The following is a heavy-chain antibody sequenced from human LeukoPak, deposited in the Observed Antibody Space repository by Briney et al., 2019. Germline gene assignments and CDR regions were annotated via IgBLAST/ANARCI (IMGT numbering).Heavy chain of an antibody. D-gene: IGHD5-12*01. Sequence: PSETLSLTCTVSGGSISSYYWSWIRQPPGKGLEWIGFIYYSGSANYNPSLRSRVTISVDTSKNQFSLKLTSVTAADTAVYYCARTGVVGTSYFFDYWGHGTLVTVSS. CDR1: GGSISSYY. CDR2: IYYSGSA. V-gene: IGHV4-59*01. CDR3: ARTGVVGTSYFFDY. J-gene: IGHJ4*01.